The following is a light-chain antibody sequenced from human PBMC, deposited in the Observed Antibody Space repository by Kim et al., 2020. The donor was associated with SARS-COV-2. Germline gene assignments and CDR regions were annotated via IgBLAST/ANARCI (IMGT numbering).Light chain of an antibody. J-gene: IGLJ3*02. CDR3: SAWDFSLNGCV. V-gene: IGLV10-54*01. CDR2: RDN. Sequence: QAGLTQPPSVSKGLRQTATLTCTGNSNNVGNQGAAWLQQHQGHPPKLLSYRDNSRPSGISERLSASRSGNTASLTITGLQPEDEADYYCSAWDFSLNGCVFGGGTQLTVL. CDR1: SNNVGNQG.